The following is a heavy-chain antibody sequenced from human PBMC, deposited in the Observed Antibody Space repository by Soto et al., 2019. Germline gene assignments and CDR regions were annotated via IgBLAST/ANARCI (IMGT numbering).Heavy chain of an antibody. D-gene: IGHD6-19*01. CDR3: ARERHSSGSPYYYYGMDV. J-gene: IGHJ6*02. CDR2: IIPIFGTA. CDR1: GGTFSSYA. Sequence: SVKVSCKASGGTFSSYAISWVRQAPGQGLEWMGGIIPIFGTANYAQKFQGRVTITADESTSTAYMELSSLRSEDTAVYYCARERHSSGSPYYYYGMDVWGQGTTVTVSS. V-gene: IGHV1-69*13.